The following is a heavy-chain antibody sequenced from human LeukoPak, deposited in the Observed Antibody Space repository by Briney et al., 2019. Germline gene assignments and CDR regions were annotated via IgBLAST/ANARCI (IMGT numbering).Heavy chain of an antibody. J-gene: IGHJ4*02. CDR1: GFSFSNYA. CDR2: IVASSGST. CDR3: AKGGYDYVEIGYFDY. Sequence: GGSLRLSCVASGFSFSNYAMSGVRQAPGKGLEWVSLIVASSGSTFYADSVKGRFTISRDKSKNTLYLQMSSLRAEDTAVYYCAKGGYDYVEIGYFDYWGQGALVTVSS. V-gene: IGHV3-23*01. D-gene: IGHD5-12*01.